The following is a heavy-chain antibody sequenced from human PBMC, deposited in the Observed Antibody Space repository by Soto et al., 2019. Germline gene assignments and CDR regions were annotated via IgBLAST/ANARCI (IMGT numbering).Heavy chain of an antibody. D-gene: IGHD2-2*01. V-gene: IGHV3-23*01. CDR1: GFTFSSCA. Sequence: PGGSLRVSCAASGFTFSSCAISLVPQPPGKGFDLVSSISGSGGSTYYADSVKGRFTIARDNSKNTRYLQINSLRDEDKAIYYCAKMAFCIVTTSCETYYPYWRQSTLLTVQ. J-gene: IGHJ1*01. CDR3: AKMAFCIVTTSCETYYPYWRQSTLLTVQ. CDR2: ISGSGGST.